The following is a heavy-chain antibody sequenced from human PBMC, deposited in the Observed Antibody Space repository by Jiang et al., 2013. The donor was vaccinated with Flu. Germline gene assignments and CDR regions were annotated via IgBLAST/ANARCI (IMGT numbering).Heavy chain of an antibody. CDR2: IYHSGST. CDR1: GGSISSSNW. J-gene: IGHJ6*02. CDR3: ASTRFYYYYGMDV. D-gene: IGHD3-3*01. V-gene: IGHV4-4*02. Sequence: GLVKPSGTLSLTCAVSGGSISSSNWWSWVRQPPGKGLEWIGEIYHSGSTNYNPSLKSRVTISVDKSKNQFSLKLSSVTAADTAVYYCASTRFYYYYGMDVWGQGTTVTVSS.